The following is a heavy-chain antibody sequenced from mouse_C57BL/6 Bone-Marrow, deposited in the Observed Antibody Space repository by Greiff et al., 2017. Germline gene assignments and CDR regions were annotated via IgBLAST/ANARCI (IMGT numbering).Heavy chain of an antibody. V-gene: IGHV10-1*01. D-gene: IGHD4-1*01. Sequence: EVQVVESGGGLVQPKGSLKLSCAASGFSFNTYAMNWVRQAPGKGLEWVARIRSKSNNYATYYADSVKDRFTISRDDSESMLYLQMNNLKTEDTAMYYCVREGNWGNFAYWGQGTLVTVSA. CDR1: GFSFNTYA. CDR2: IRSKSNNYAT. J-gene: IGHJ3*01. CDR3: VREGNWGNFAY.